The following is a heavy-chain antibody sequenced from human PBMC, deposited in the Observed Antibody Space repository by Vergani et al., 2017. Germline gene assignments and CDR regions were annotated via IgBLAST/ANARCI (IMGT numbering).Heavy chain of an antibody. V-gene: IGHV4-39*01. D-gene: IGHD6-19*01. CDR1: GASIRSSNYY. J-gene: IGHJ5*02. CDR2: IYYSGST. Sequence: QLQLQESGPGLVKPSATLSLTCSVSGASIRSSNYYWGWIRQPPGKGLEWIASIYYSGSTYYTPSLKSRGTISVDTSKNQFSLKLSSVTAADTAVYFCAGHSTVEWLVKLGWIDPWGQGILVTVSS. CDR3: AGHSTVEWLVKLGWIDP.